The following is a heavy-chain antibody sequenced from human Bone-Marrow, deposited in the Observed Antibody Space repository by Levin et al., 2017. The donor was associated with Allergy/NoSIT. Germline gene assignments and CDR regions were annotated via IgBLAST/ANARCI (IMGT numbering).Heavy chain of an antibody. J-gene: IGHJ6*02. D-gene: IGHD1/OR15-1a*01. Sequence: TGGSLRLSCEASGFDFHIYIMNWVRQAPGKGLEWLSSITTGSNYKYYVDSVRGRFVISRDNGRNSLYLQMNSLRAEDTAVYYCARSHPLTGTTHFSYQDGMDVWGQGTTVTVSS. CDR1: GFDFHIYI. CDR2: ITTGSNYK. CDR3: ARSHPLTGTTHFSYQDGMDV. V-gene: IGHV3-21*01.